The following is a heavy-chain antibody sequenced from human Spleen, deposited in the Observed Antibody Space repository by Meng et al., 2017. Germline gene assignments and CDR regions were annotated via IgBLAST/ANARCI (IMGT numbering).Heavy chain of an antibody. D-gene: IGHD6-25*01. Sequence: QVERGQSGSGVKQPGASVKVSCKPSGYNFPDYYIHWVRRAPGQGLEWMGRINPKSGDTHYAQKFQARVTMTGDTSISTAYMELSGLRSDDTAMYYCARDEDISAAGKLFGDYWGQGTLVTVPS. V-gene: IGHV1-2*06. CDR2: INPKSGDT. CDR1: GYNFPDYY. CDR3: ARDEDISAAGKLFGDY. J-gene: IGHJ4*02.